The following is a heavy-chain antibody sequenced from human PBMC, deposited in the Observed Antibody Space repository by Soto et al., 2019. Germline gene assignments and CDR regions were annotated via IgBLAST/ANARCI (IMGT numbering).Heavy chain of an antibody. V-gene: IGHV3-66*01. Sequence: EVQLVESGGGLVQPGGSLRLSCAASGFTVSSNYMTWVRQPPGRGLERVSVLYSDGRTYYADSVKDRFSISRDNSKNTVYLQMNSLRAGDTDVYYCASEGVVVARAAFDIWGQGTMVTVSS. CDR3: ASEGVVVARAAFDI. D-gene: IGHD2-15*01. CDR2: LYSDGRT. CDR1: GFTVSSNY. J-gene: IGHJ3*02.